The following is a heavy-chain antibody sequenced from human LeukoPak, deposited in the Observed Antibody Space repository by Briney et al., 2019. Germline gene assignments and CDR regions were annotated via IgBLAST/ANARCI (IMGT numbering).Heavy chain of an antibody. D-gene: IGHD2-15*01. V-gene: IGHV4-34*01. CDR1: GGSFSGYY. J-gene: IGHJ6*02. Sequence: SETLSLTCAVYGGSFSGYYWSWIRQPPGKGLEWIGEINHSGSTNYNPSLKSRVTIPVDTSKNQFSLKLSSVNAAETAVYYCARGRCSGGSCYSRFHYYGMDVWGQGTTVTVSS. CDR3: ARGRCSGGSCYSRFHYYGMDV. CDR2: INHSGST.